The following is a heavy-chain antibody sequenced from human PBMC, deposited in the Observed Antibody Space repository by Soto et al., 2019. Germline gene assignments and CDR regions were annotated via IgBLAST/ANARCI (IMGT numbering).Heavy chain of an antibody. Sequence: EVQLLESGGGLVQPGGSLRLSCAASGFTFSSYAMSWIRQAPGKGLEWVSAISGSGGSTYYADSVKGRFTISRDNSKNTLYLQMNSLRAEDTAVYYCAKDGSITMIGNDYWGQGTLVTVSS. J-gene: IGHJ4*02. D-gene: IGHD3-22*01. CDR1: GFTFSSYA. CDR2: ISGSGGST. CDR3: AKDGSITMIGNDY. V-gene: IGHV3-23*01.